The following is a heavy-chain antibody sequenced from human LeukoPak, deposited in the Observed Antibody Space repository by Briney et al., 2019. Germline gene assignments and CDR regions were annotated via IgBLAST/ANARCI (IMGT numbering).Heavy chain of an antibody. J-gene: IGHJ4*02. Sequence: GGTLRLSCAASGFTFSSYGMSWVRQAPGKGLEWVANIKQDGSEKYYVDSVKGRFTISRDNAKNSLYLQMNSLRAEDTAVYYCARDGRLASIAARSPFDYWGQGTLVTVSS. V-gene: IGHV3-7*01. CDR1: GFTFSSYG. CDR2: IKQDGSEK. CDR3: ARDGRLASIAARSPFDY. D-gene: IGHD6-6*01.